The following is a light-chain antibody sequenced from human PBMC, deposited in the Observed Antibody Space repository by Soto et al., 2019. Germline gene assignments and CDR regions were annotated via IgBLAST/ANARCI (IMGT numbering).Light chain of an antibody. CDR1: QSISNY. V-gene: IGKV1-39*01. J-gene: IGKJ2*01. CDR2: AAS. Sequence: DIQMTQSPSSLSASVGDRVTITCRASQSISNYLNCYQQNPGKAPKLLIYAASSLQSGVPSRFSGSGSGTDVTLTISSLQPEDFASYYCQQSYRSPYTFGQGTKLEIK. CDR3: QQSYRSPYT.